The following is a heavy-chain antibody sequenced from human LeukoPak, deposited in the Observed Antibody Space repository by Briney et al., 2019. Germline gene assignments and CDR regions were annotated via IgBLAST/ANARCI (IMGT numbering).Heavy chain of an antibody. CDR1: GFTFSSYS. Sequence: GGSLRLSCAASGFTFSSYSMNWVRQAPGKGLEWVSSISSSSSYIYYADSVKGRFTISRDNAKNSLYLQMNSLRAEDTAVYYCATGTKLRYFDWTFDYWGQGTLVTVSS. J-gene: IGHJ4*02. CDR2: ISSSSSYI. V-gene: IGHV3-21*04. D-gene: IGHD3-9*01. CDR3: ATGTKLRYFDWTFDY.